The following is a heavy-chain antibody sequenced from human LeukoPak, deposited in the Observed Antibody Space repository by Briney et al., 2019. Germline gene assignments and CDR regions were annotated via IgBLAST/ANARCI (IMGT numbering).Heavy chain of an antibody. CDR3: ARVVGGGGLDY. J-gene: IGHJ4*02. CDR1: GGSISGYY. CDR2: IYYTGST. D-gene: IGHD3-16*01. V-gene: IGHV4-59*01. Sequence: SETLSLTCTLSGGSISGYYWTWLRHPPGEALEYIGCIYYTGSTNYNPSLNSRVTISVDTSKNQFALKLSSVTAADAAVYYCARVVGGGGLDYWGQGTLVTVSS.